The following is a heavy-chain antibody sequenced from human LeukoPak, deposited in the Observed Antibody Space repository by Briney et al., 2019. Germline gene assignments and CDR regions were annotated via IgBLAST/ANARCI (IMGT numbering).Heavy chain of an antibody. Sequence: PSQTLSLTCTVSGGSISSGSYYWSWIRQPAGKGLEWIVRIYTSGSTNYNHSLKSRVTISVDTSKNQFSLKLSSVTAADTAVYYCARDLISGYCSGGSCYSGPDDAFDIWGQGTMVTVSS. CDR2: IYTSGST. D-gene: IGHD2-15*01. J-gene: IGHJ3*02. CDR1: GGSISSGSYY. V-gene: IGHV4-61*02. CDR3: ARDLISGYCSGGSCYSGPDDAFDI.